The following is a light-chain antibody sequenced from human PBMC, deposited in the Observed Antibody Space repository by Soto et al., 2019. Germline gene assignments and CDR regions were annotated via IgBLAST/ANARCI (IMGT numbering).Light chain of an antibody. J-gene: IGKJ4*01. Sequence: IVMTQSPASLTVSLGERATINCKSSQTVFTGSNNKNYLAWYQQKPGQAPKLLMYWATARESGVPDRFRGSGFGTDFTLTITSVQAEDVAVYYCHQYFTLPSFVGGTKVEI. V-gene: IGKV4-1*01. CDR3: HQYFTLPS. CDR2: WAT. CDR1: QTVFTGSNNKNY.